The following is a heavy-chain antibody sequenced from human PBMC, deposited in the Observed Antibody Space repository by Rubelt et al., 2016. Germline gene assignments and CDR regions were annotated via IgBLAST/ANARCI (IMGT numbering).Heavy chain of an antibody. CDR1: GYTFTSYY. V-gene: IGHV1-69*09. Sequence: QVQLVQSGAEVKKPGASVKVSCKASGYTFTSYYMHWVRQAPGQGLEWMGRIIPILGIANYAQKFQGRVTITADKSTSTAYMELSSLRSEDTAVYYCARAPDTAMGTAFFDYWGQGTLVTVSS. CDR2: IIPILGIA. J-gene: IGHJ4*02. CDR3: ARAPDTAMGTAFFDY. D-gene: IGHD5-18*01.